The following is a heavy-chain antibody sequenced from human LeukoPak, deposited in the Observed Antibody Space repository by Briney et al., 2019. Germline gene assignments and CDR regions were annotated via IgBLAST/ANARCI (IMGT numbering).Heavy chain of an antibody. CDR1: GFTFGDYA. CDR3: ARVIYYHYYYMDV. CDR2: ISSSTYI. J-gene: IGHJ6*03. Sequence: PGGSLRLSCTASGFTFGDYAMNWVRQAPGKGPEWVSSISSSTYIYYADSVKGRFTISRDNAKNSLYLQMNSLRAEDTAVYYCARVIYYHYYYMDVWGKGTTVTVSS. V-gene: IGHV3-69-1*01.